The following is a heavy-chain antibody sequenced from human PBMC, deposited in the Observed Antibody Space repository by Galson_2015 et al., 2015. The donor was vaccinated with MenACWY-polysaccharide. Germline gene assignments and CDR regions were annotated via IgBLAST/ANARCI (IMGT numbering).Heavy chain of an antibody. J-gene: IGHJ6*02. V-gene: IGHV3-43*02. CDR2: ISADGSIK. CDR1: GFTFDDYA. D-gene: IGHD6-19*01. Sequence: SLRLSCAASGFTFDDYAMHWVRQAPGKGLEWVSPISADGSIKYYADSVKGRFTVSRDNIKNSLYLQINSLRSEDTALYYCAKTPDKRDLCSGWSCYGMDVWGQGTTVTVSS. CDR3: AKTPDKRDLCSGWSCYGMDV.